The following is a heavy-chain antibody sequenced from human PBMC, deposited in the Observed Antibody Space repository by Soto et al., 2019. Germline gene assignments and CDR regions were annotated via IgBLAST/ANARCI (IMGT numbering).Heavy chain of an antibody. D-gene: IGHD4-17*01. CDR3: ARGTVHFDY. Sequence: QVQLMESGGGVVQPGRSLRLSCAASGFTFNTYGIHWVGQAPGKGLEWVAVIWYAGSNKYYADSVKGRFTISRDNSKNTLYLQMNSLRAEDTAVYYCARGTVHFDYWGQGTLVTVSS. CDR2: IWYAGSNK. J-gene: IGHJ4*02. CDR1: GFTFNTYG. V-gene: IGHV3-33*01.